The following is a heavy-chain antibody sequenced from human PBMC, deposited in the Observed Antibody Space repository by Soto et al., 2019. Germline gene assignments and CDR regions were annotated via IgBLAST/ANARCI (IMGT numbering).Heavy chain of an antibody. CDR2: ISGSGDST. Sequence: EVRLLESGGGLVQPGGSLRLSCAASGFTFSVYAMSWVRQAPGKGLEWVSGISGSGDSTHYADSVKGRFTVSRDNSTGRLYRQTNGLGAEDTALYSCAKALYGGFTYWGQGTLVTVSS. CDR3: AKALYGGFTY. CDR1: GFTFSVYA. D-gene: IGHD3-10*01. J-gene: IGHJ4*02. V-gene: IGHV3-23*01.